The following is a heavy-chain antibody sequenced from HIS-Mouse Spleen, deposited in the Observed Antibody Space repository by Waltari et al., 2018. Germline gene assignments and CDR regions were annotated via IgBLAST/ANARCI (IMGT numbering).Heavy chain of an antibody. CDR2: INPKSGGT. V-gene: IGHV1-2*02. D-gene: IGHD7-27*01. CDR1: GYTFTGYY. Sequence: QVQLVQSGAEVKKPGASVKVSCKASGYTFTGYYMHWVRQAPGQGLEWMGWINPKSGGTNNAQKFQGRVTMTRDTSISTAYMELSRLRSDDTAVYYCAREGALGYFDYWGQGTLVTVSS. J-gene: IGHJ4*02. CDR3: AREGALGYFDY.